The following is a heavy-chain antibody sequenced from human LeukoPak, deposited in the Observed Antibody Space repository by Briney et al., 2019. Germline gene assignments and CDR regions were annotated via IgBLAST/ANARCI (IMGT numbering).Heavy chain of an antibody. D-gene: IGHD5-12*01. CDR1: GFTFSSYG. J-gene: IGHJ6*02. CDR3: ARGNRNSGYDLHYYYYYGMDV. CDR2: IWYDGSNK. V-gene: IGHV3-33*01. Sequence: PGRSLRLSCAASGFTFSSYGMHWVRQAPGKGLEWVAVIWYDGSNKYYADSVKGRFTISRDNSKNTLYLQMNSLRAEDTAVYYCARGNRNSGYDLHYYYYYGMDVWGQGTTVTVSS.